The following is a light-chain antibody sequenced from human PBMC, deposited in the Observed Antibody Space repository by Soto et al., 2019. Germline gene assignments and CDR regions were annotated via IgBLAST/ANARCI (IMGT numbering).Light chain of an antibody. V-gene: IGKV3-20*01. Sequence: EIVLTQSPGTLSLSPGERATLSCRASQSVSSSYLAWYQQKPGQAPRLLIYDASSRATGIPDRFSGSGSGTDFTLTIIRLEPEDFAVYYCQQYGNSPPYTFGQGTKLEIK. CDR2: DAS. CDR1: QSVSSSY. CDR3: QQYGNSPPYT. J-gene: IGKJ2*01.